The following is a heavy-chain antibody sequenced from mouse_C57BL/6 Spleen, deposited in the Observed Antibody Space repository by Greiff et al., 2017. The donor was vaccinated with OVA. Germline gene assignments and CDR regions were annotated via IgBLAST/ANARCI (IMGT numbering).Heavy chain of an antibody. Sequence: QVQLQQPGAELVKPGASVKLSCKASGYTFTSYWMHWVKQRPGQGLEWIGKIHPNSGSTNYNEKFKSKATLTVDKSSSTAYMQLSSLTSEASAVYDGTRRGTTVVEGFAYWGQGTLVTVSA. J-gene: IGHJ3*01. D-gene: IGHD1-1*01. CDR2: IHPNSGST. CDR1: GYTFTSYW. V-gene: IGHV1-64*01. CDR3: TRRGTTVVEGFAY.